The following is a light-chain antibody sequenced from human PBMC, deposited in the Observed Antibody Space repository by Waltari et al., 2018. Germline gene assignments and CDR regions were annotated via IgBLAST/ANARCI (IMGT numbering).Light chain of an antibody. CDR3: SSYAGGSSLM. CDR2: EVT. J-gene: IGLJ3*02. CDR1: STAVEGYDP. Sequence: QSALTQPPSASGSPGQSITISCTGISTAVEGYDPVFWYQQHPGKAPKLLIYEVTTRPSWVPDRFSGSKSDNTASLAVSGLQAEDEADYYCSSYAGGSSLMFGGGTKLTVL. V-gene: IGLV2-8*01.